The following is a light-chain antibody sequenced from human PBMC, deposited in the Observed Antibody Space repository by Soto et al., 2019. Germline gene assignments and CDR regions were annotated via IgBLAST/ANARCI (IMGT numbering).Light chain of an antibody. CDR1: QSFNSIY. J-gene: IGKJ1*01. CDR3: HHYDSWT. V-gene: IGKV3-20*01. CDR2: GAS. Sequence: EIVLTQSPGTLSLSPGERATLSCRASQSFNSIYLAWYQQKPGQAPRLLIYGASSRATGIPDRFSGSGSGTDFTLTISRLEPEDFAVYYCHHYDSWTLGQGTKVDIK.